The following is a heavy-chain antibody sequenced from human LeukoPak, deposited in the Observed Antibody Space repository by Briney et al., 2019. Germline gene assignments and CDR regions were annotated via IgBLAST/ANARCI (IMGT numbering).Heavy chain of an antibody. CDR3: ARLAVGYYYDSSEYI. V-gene: IGHV4-34*01. CDR2: INHSGST. Sequence: SETLSLTCAVYGGSFSGYYWSWIRQPPGKGLEWIGEINHSGSTYYNPSLKSRVTISVDTSKNQFSLKLSSVTAADTAVYYCARLAVGYYYDSSEYIWGQGTMVTVSS. J-gene: IGHJ3*02. CDR1: GGSFSGYY. D-gene: IGHD3-22*01.